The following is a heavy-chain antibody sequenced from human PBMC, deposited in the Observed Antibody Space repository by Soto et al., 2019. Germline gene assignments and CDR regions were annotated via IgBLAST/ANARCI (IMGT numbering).Heavy chain of an antibody. Sequence: SETLSLTCTVSGGSISSYYWSWIRQPPGKGLEWIGYIYYSGSTNYNPPLKSRVTISVDTSKNQFSLKLSSVTAADTAVYYCARTIAAAGDNWFDPWGQGTLVTVS. CDR1: GGSISSYY. CDR2: IYYSGST. D-gene: IGHD6-13*01. J-gene: IGHJ5*02. CDR3: ARTIAAAGDNWFDP. V-gene: IGHV4-59*01.